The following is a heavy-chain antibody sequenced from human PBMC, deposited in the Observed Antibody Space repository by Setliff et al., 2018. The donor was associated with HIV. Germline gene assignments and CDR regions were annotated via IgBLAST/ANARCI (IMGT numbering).Heavy chain of an antibody. D-gene: IGHD3-3*02. V-gene: IGHV4-61*10. CDR3: ARLEKLDDISYFDY. CDR1: SSISSGGYY. CDR2: INYSGTT. Sequence: SETLSLTCSVSSSISSGGYYWTWIRQPAGKGLEWIGQINYSGTTNYIPSLKSRVTMSVDTSKNQLSLRLSSVTAADTAVYFCARLEKLDDISYFDYWGQGTLVTVSS. J-gene: IGHJ4*02.